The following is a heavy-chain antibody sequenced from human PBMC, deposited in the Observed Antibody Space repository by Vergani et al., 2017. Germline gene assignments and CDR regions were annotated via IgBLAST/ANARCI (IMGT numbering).Heavy chain of an antibody. D-gene: IGHD5-18*01. J-gene: IGHJ4*02. V-gene: IGHV3-21*01. CDR2: ISSSSSYI. CDR1: GFTFSSYA. Sequence: EVQLLESGGGLVQPGGSLRLSCAASGFTFSSYAMSWVRQAPGKGLEWVSSISSSSSYIYYADSVKGRFTISRDNAKNSLYLQMNSLRAEDTAVYYCARSDVDTSGLDYWGQGTLVTVSS. CDR3: ARSDVDTSGLDY.